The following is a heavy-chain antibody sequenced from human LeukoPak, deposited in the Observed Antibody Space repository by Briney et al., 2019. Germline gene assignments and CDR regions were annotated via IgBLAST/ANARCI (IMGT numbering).Heavy chain of an antibody. D-gene: IGHD6-25*01. V-gene: IGHV5-51*01. CDR1: GYTFTSYW. CDR3: AKRGYSSGWTSDY. J-gene: IGHJ4*02. CDR2: IYPGDSDT. Sequence: GESLKISCKGSGYTFTSYWIGWVRQTPGKGLEWMGIIYPGDSDTRYSPSFQGQVTISADKSISTVYLHWSSLKASDSAIYYCAKRGYSSGWTSDYWGQGTLVTVSS.